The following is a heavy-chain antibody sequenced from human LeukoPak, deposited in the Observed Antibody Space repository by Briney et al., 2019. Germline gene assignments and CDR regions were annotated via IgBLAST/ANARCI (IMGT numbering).Heavy chain of an antibody. CDR2: INHSGST. CDR3: ARGKQQLVRGYYYSGMDV. D-gene: IGHD6-13*01. CDR1: GGSFSGYY. V-gene: IGHV4-34*01. Sequence: PSETLSLTCAVYGGSFSGYYWSWIRQPPGKGLEWIGEINHSGSTNYNPSLKSRVTISVDTSKNQFSLKLSSVTAADTAVYYCARGKQQLVRGYYYSGMDVGGQGTTVTASS. J-gene: IGHJ6*02.